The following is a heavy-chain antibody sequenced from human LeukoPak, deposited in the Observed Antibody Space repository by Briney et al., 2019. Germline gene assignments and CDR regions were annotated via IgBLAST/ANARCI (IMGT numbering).Heavy chain of an antibody. CDR3: ARYSGSYRHYFDY. CDR2: IYYSGST. Sequence: SETLSLTCTVSGGSISSYYWSWIRQPPGKGLEWIGYIYYSGSTNYNPSLKSRVTISVDTSKNQFSLKLSSVTAADTAVYYCARYSGSYRHYFDYWGQGTLVTVSS. V-gene: IGHV4-59*01. J-gene: IGHJ4*02. D-gene: IGHD1-26*01. CDR1: GGSISSYY.